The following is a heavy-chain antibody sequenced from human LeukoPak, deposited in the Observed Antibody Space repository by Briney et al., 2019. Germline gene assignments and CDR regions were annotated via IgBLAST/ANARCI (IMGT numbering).Heavy chain of an antibody. V-gene: IGHV3-20*04. CDR2: INWNGGST. CDR3: ARGDSSGWYPNWFDP. CDR1: GFTFDDYG. D-gene: IGHD6-19*01. J-gene: IGHJ5*02. Sequence: GGSPRLSCAASGFTFDDYGMSWVRQAPGKGLEWVSGINWNGGSTGYADSVKGRFTISRDNAKNSLYLQMNSLRAEDTALYYCARGDSSGWYPNWFDPWGQGTLVTDSS.